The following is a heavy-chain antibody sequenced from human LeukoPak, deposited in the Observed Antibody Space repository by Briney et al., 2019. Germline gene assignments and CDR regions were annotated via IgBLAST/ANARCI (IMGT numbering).Heavy chain of an antibody. CDR2: IVVGSGNT. CDR3: AADRNFIGVQLWWEGYYYGMDV. V-gene: IGHV1-58*01. Sequence: SVKVSCKASGFTFTSSAVQWVRQARGQRLEWIGWIVVGSGNTNYAQKFQERVTITRDMSTSTAYVELSSLRSEDTAVYYCAADRNFIGVQLWWEGYYYGMDVWGQGTTVTVPS. D-gene: IGHD5-18*01. J-gene: IGHJ6*02. CDR1: GFTFTSSA.